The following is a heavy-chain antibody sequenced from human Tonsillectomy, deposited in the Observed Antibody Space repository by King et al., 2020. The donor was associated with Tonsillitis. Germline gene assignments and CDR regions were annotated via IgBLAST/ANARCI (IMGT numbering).Heavy chain of an antibody. Sequence: VQLQQWGAGLLKPSETLSLTCAVYGGAFSGYYWRWIRLPPGKWLEWLGEINHVGSTNYNPPLKMRVTITVDTSKNQFSVKVRTVTAADTAVYYCARGPEEEQQLVGDWFDPWGQGTLVTVSS. CDR1: GGAFSGYY. CDR3: ARGPEEEQQLVGDWFDP. CDR2: INHVGST. J-gene: IGHJ5*02. V-gene: IGHV4-34*01. D-gene: IGHD6-13*01.